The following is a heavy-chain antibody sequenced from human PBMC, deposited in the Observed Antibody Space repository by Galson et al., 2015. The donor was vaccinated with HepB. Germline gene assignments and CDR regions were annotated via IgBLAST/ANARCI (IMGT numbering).Heavy chain of an antibody. D-gene: IGHD4-17*01. Sequence: SVKVSCKASGGTFSSYAISWVRQAPGQGLEWMGGIIPIFGTANYAQKFQGRVTITADESTSTAYMELSGLRSEDTAVYYCARAAPRPMTTVTIRNYYYGMDVWGQGTTVTVSS. CDR1: GGTFSSYA. CDR2: IIPIFGTA. CDR3: ARAAPRPMTTVTIRNYYYGMDV. J-gene: IGHJ6*02. V-gene: IGHV1-69*13.